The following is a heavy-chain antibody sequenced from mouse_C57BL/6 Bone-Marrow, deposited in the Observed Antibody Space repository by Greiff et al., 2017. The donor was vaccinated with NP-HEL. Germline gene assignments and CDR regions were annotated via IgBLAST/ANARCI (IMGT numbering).Heavy chain of an antibody. V-gene: IGHV5-6*01. CDR3: ASHYVNFLAWFAY. CDR1: GFNFSSYG. CDR2: ISSGGSYT. D-gene: IGHD2-1*01. Sequence: EVQLVESGGDLVKPGGSLKLSCAASGFNFSSYGMSWVRQTPDKRLEWVATISSGGSYTYYPDSVKGRFTISRDNAKNTLYLQMSSLKSEDTAMDYCASHYVNFLAWFAYWGQGTLVTVSA. J-gene: IGHJ3*01.